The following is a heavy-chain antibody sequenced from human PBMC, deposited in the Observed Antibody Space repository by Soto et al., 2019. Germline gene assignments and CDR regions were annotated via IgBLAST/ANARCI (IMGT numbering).Heavy chain of an antibody. V-gene: IGHV1-18*01. J-gene: IGHJ4*02. Sequence: GASVKVSCKASGYTFNNYGISWVRQAPGQGLEWMGRIGAYNGNIKYAEKLQGRVTVTTDTSTSTAYMELRSLRSDDTAVYYCAKDLDGSGSYYTDYWGQGTLVIVSS. CDR2: IGAYNGNI. CDR1: GYTFNNYG. CDR3: AKDLDGSGSYYTDY. D-gene: IGHD3-10*01.